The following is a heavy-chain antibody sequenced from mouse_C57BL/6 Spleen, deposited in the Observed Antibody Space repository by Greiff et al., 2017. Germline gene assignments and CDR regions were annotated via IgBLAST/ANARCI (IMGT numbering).Heavy chain of an antibody. D-gene: IGHD2-10*01. Sequence: VQLQQPGAELVRPGTSVKLSCKASGYTFTSYWMHWVKQRPGQGLEWIGVIDPSDSYTNYNQKFKGKATLPVDTSSSTAYMQLSSLTSEDSAVYYCARPPYNWYFEVWGTGTTVTVSS. CDR2: IDPSDSYT. V-gene: IGHV1-59*01. CDR1: GYTFTSYW. CDR3: ARPPYNWYFEV. J-gene: IGHJ1*03.